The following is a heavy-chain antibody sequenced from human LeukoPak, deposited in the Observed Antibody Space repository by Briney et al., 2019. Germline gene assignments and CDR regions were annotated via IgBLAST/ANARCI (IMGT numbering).Heavy chain of an antibody. J-gene: IGHJ3*01. CDR3: AREARGTRAAFDV. CDR2: IKEDGTHK. V-gene: IGHV3-7*01. D-gene: IGHD2-8*01. Sequence: GGSLRLSCAASGFAFSSHWTSWVRQAPGKGLEWAANIKEDGTHKYYVGSVRGRFTISRDNAKNSLYLQMNSLRAEDTAIYYCAREARGTRAAFDVWGQGTMVTVFS. CDR1: GFAFSSHW.